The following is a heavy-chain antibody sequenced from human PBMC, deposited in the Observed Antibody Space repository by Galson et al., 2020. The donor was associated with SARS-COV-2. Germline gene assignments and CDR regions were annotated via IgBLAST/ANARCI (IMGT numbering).Heavy chain of an antibody. CDR1: GFTFSSYA. CDR2: ISGSGGST. CDR3: AKRQSRYYDSSGYYAHSFDY. J-gene: IGHJ4*02. Sequence: GGSLRLSCAASGFTFSSYAMSWVRQAPGKGLEWVSAISGSGGSTYYADSVKGRFTISRDNSKNTLYLQMNSLRAEDTAVYYCAKRQSRYYDSSGYYAHSFDYWGQGTLVTVSS. V-gene: IGHV3-23*01. D-gene: IGHD3-22*01.